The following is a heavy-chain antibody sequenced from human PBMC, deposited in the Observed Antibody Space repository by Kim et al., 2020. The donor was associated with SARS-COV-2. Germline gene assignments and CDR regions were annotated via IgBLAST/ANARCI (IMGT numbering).Heavy chain of an antibody. D-gene: IGHD2-2*01. CDR1: GFTFRSYS. Sequence: GGSLRLSCAASGFTFRSYSMNWVRQAPGKGLEWVSYISSIRSTIYYADSVKGRFTISRDNAKNSLYLQMNSLRDEDTAVYYCARDSAVVPAAMRVVDVFDIWGQGTMVTVSS. CDR3: ARDSAVVPAAMRVVDVFDI. J-gene: IGHJ3*02. CDR2: ISSIRSTI. V-gene: IGHV3-48*02.